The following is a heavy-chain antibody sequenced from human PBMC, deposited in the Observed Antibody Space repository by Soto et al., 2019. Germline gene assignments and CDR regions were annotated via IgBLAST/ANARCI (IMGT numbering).Heavy chain of an antibody. CDR1: GGSISSFY. J-gene: IGHJ3*02. V-gene: IGHV4-59*01. CDR2: IYYSGSN. Sequence: QVQLQESGPGLVKPSETLSLTCTVSGGSISSFYCSWIRQPPGKGLEWIGSIYYSGSNNYNPSLKSRVTISVYPSKNMFSMKMSSVTAADTAVYYCARQQWLVMNAFDIWGQGTRVTVSS. CDR3: ARQQWLVMNAFDI. D-gene: IGHD6-19*01.